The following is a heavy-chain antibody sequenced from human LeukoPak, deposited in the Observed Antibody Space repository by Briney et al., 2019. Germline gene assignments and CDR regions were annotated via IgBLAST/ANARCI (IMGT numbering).Heavy chain of an antibody. CDR2: ISYDGSNK. D-gene: IGHD3-22*01. V-gene: IGHV3-30*18. CDR1: GFTFSSYG. Sequence: GRSLRLSCAASGFTFSSYGMHWVRQAPGKGLEWVAVISYDGSNKYYADSVKGRFTISRDNSKNTLYLQMNSLRAGDTAVYYCAKDSFAEVGYYDRSGYRLPGGYWGQGTLVTVSS. CDR3: AKDSFAEVGYYDRSGYRLPGGY. J-gene: IGHJ4*02.